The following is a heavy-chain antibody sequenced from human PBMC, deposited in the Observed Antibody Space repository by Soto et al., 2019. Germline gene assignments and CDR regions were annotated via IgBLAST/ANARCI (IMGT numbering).Heavy chain of an antibody. J-gene: IGHJ4*02. CDR1: GYTFASSA. CDR2: ISAYNGNT. CDR3: ARDPPPPDY. V-gene: IGHV1-18*01. Sequence: QVQLVQSGAEVKKPAASVQVSCKASGYTFASSAISGMRQAPVQGLEWMGWISAYNGNTNYAQKLQGRVTMTTDTSTSTAYMELRSLRSDDTAVYYCARDPPPPDYWGPGTVVNVS.